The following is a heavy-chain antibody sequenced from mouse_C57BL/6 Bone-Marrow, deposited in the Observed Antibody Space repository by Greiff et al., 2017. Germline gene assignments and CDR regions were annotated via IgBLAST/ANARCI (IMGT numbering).Heavy chain of an antibody. V-gene: IGHV5-2*01. D-gene: IGHD2-4*01. CDR2: INSDGGST. CDR1: EYEFPSHD. J-gene: IGHJ4*01. Sequence: EVMLVESGGGLVQPGESLKLSCESNEYEFPSHDMSWVRKTPEKRLELVAAINSDGGSTYYPDTMERRFIISRDNTKKTLYLQMSSLRSEDTSLYYCATMITNYYYAMDYWGQGTSVTVSS. CDR3: ATMITNYYYAMDY.